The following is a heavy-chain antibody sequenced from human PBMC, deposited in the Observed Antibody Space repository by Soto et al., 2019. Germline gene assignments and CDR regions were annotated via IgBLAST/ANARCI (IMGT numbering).Heavy chain of an antibody. CDR2: IYYSGST. V-gene: IGHV4-59*08. CDR1: GGSISSYY. D-gene: IGHD3-16*01. J-gene: IGHJ4*02. Sequence: SETLSLTCTVSGGSISSYYWSWIRQPPGKGLEWIGYIYYSGSTNYNPSLKSRVTISVDTSKNQFSLKLSSVTAADTAVYYCARQYGYNGGYYFDSWARGPLVPVSS. CDR3: ARQYGYNGGYYFDS.